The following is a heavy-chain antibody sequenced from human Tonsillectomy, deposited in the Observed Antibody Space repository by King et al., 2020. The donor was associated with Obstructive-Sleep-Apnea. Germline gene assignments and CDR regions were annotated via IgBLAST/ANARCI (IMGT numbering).Heavy chain of an antibody. J-gene: IGHJ4*02. CDR1: GFNFGGYG. Sequence: VQLVESGGGLVQPGRSLRLSCTASGFNFGGYGMSWFRQAPGKGLEWASFIRSNTSGGTTEYAASVKGRFTISRDDSKRIAYLQMNSLTTEDTAVYYCTRDPDGRYYFDYWGQGTLVTVSS. CDR3: TRDPDGRYYFDY. CDR2: IRSNTSGGTT. D-gene: IGHD1-26*01. V-gene: IGHV3-49*03.